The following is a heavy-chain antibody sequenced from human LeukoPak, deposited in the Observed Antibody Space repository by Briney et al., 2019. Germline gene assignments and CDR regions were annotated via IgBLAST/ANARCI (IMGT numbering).Heavy chain of an antibody. CDR3: AKEDSSGWIHY. CDR2: IGGSGENT. J-gene: IGHJ4*02. D-gene: IGHD6-19*01. V-gene: IGHV3-23*01. CDR1: GFTFSTYT. Sequence: QPGASLRLSCAASGFTFSTYTMSWVRQAPGKGLEWVSAIGGSGENTYYADSVKGRFTISRDNSKNTQYLQVNSLRVEDMAMYYCAKEDSSGWIHYWGQGTLVTVSS.